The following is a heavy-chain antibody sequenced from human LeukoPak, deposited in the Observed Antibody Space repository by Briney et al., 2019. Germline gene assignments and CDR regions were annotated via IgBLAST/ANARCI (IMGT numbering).Heavy chain of an antibody. CDR3: GETTTGYSSGRYPGWPVDY. J-gene: IGHJ4*02. CDR2: IFGSGGSA. CDR1: GFTFNSYA. V-gene: IGHV3-23*01. Sequence: GGSLRLSCAASGFTFNSYAMYWVRQAPGKGLEWVSGIFGSGGSAHYADFVKGRFTISRDNSKNTVYLQMDSLRVEDTAVYYCGETTTGYSSGRYPGWPVDYWGQGTLVTVSS. D-gene: IGHD6-19*01.